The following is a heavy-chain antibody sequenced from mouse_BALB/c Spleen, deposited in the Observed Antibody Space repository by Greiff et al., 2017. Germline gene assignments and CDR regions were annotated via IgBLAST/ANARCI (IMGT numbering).Heavy chain of an antibody. V-gene: IGHV5-6-4*01. J-gene: IGHJ4*01. D-gene: IGHD2-1*01. Sequence: DVKLVESGGGLVKPGGSLKLSCAASGFTFSSYTMSWVRQTPEKRLEWVATISSGGSYTYYPDSVKGRFTISRDNAKNTLYLQMSSLKSEDTAMYYCTRDGNYVGDAMDYWGQGTSVTVSS. CDR1: GFTFSSYT. CDR3: TRDGNYVGDAMDY. CDR2: ISSGGSYT.